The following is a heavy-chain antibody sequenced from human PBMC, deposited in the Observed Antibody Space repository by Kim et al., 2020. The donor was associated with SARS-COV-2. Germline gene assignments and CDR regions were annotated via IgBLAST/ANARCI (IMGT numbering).Heavy chain of an antibody. J-gene: IGHJ4*02. CDR2: NK. D-gene: IGHD6-6*01. V-gene: IGHV3-33*01. CDR3: VREQLVTLDY. Sequence: NKYYADSVKGRFTSSRDNSKNTRYLQMNSLRAEDTAVYYCVREQLVTLDYWGQGTLVTVSS.